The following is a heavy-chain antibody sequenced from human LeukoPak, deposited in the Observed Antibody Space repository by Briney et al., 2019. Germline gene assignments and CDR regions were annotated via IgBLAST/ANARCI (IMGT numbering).Heavy chain of an antibody. CDR2: ISGSGGST. CDR1: GFTFSSYA. Sequence: GGSLRLSCAASGFTFSSYAMSWVRQAPGKGLEWVSAISGSGGSTYYADSVKGRFTISRDNSKNTLYLQMNSLRAEDTAVYYCAKLGLSITIFGVARAPRDFHGMDVWGQGTTVTVSS. CDR3: AKLGLSITIFGVARAPRDFHGMDV. J-gene: IGHJ6*02. D-gene: IGHD3-3*01. V-gene: IGHV3-23*01.